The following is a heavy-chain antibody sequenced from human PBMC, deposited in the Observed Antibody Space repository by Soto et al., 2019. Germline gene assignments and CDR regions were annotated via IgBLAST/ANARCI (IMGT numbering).Heavy chain of an antibody. D-gene: IGHD3-16*01. Sequence: QVQLEQSGAEVKKSGSSVRVSCKASGGTFSTYVITWVRQAPGQGLEWMGDIIPIFGKTNYVQKFQGRVTIIADESTSTAYMELSSLRSEDTAVYYCARVGYMITFGGVNRGALDIWGQGTMVTVSS. CDR1: GGTFSTYV. V-gene: IGHV1-69*12. CDR2: IIPIFGKT. CDR3: ARVGYMITFGGVNRGALDI. J-gene: IGHJ3*02.